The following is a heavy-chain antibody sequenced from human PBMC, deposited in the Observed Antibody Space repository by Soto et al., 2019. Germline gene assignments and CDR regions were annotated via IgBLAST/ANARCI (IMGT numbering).Heavy chain of an antibody. Sequence: PSETLSLTCAFSCGSISSSNWWSWVRQPPGKGLEWIGEIYHSGSTNYNPSLKSRVTISVDKSKNQFSLKLSSVTAADTAVYYCAREGGVWPMGVYFDYWGQGTLVTVSS. CDR3: AREGGVWPMGVYFDY. V-gene: IGHV4-4*02. CDR2: IYHSGST. CDR1: CGSISSSNW. D-gene: IGHD3-16*01. J-gene: IGHJ4*02.